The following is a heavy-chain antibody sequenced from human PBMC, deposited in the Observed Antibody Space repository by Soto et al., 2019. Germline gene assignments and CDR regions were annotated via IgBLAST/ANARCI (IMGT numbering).Heavy chain of an antibody. V-gene: IGHV4-59*08. J-gene: IGHJ3*02. CDR2: IYYSGST. D-gene: IGHD3-9*01. Sequence: SETLSLTCTVSGGSISSYYWSWIRQPPGKGLEWIGYIYYSGSTNYNPSLKSRVTISVDTSKNQFSLKLSSVTAADTAVYYCARRSYYDILTGYYDDAFDIWGQGTMVTVSS. CDR3: ARRSYYDILTGYYDDAFDI. CDR1: GGSISSYY.